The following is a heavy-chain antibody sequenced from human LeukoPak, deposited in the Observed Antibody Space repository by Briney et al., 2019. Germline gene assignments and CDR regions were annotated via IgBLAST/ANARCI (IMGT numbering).Heavy chain of an antibody. V-gene: IGHV5-51*01. J-gene: IGHJ6*04. CDR1: GYSFATYW. CDR2: IYPGDSNA. D-gene: IGHD2-15*01. Sequence: GESLKISCKGSGYSFATYWFGWVRQMPGKGLEGVGIIYPGDSNATHSPSFQSQVTISADKSNSTAELEWSSLKALETAVYYCARLGYCSASSCHYGMDVWGKGTTVSVSS. CDR3: ARLGYCSASSCHYGMDV.